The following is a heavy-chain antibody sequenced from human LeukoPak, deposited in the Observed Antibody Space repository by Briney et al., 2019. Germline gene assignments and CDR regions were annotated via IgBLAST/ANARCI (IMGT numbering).Heavy chain of an antibody. CDR1: GGSISSGSYY. CDR3: TSLTPGGHDAFDI. Sequence: SETLSLTCTVSGGSISSGSYYWSWIRQPAGKGLEWIWRIYTSGSTNYNPSLKSRVTISVDTSKNQFSLKLSSVTAADTAVYYCTSLTPGGHDAFDIWGQGTMVTVSS. J-gene: IGHJ3*02. CDR2: IYTSGST. V-gene: IGHV4-61*02.